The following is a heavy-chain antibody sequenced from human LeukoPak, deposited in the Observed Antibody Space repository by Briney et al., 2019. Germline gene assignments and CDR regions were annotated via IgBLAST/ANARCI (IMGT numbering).Heavy chain of an antibody. J-gene: IGHJ4*02. CDR1: GFTFSAYS. Sequence: GGSLRLSCAASGFTFSAYSMNWVRRAPGQGLEWVSFIRGGGGTIYYADSVKGRFTISRDNSKNTLYLQMNSLRAEDTAVYYCVKGLVQTTMSYSVDYWGQGALVTVSS. CDR2: IRGGGGTI. V-gene: IGHV3-48*01. CDR3: VKGLVQTTMSYSVDY. D-gene: IGHD1-1*01.